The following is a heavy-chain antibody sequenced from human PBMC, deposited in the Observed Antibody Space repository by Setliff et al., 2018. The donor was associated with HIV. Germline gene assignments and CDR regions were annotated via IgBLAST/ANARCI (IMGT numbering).Heavy chain of an antibody. V-gene: IGHV4-39*01. CDR2: IFSSGST. CDR3: ARHVDIVAPFDF. Sequence: SETLSLTCTASGGSITSSSYYWGWIRQPPGKGLQWIGTIFSSGSTYYDLSLKSRVTISIDSTKNQISLKLNFVTAAATSVYYCARHVDIVAPFDFWGQGALVTVSS. D-gene: IGHD5-12*01. CDR1: GGSITSSSYY. J-gene: IGHJ4*02.